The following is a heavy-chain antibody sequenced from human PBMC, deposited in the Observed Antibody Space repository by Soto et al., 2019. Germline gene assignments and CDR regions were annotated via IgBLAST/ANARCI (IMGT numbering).Heavy chain of an antibody. CDR3: AKRLRGRYFDY. CDR2: VTDSGEST. CDR1: GFTFSSYA. J-gene: IGHJ4*02. Sequence: EVQVLESGGGLVQPGGSLRLSCAASGFTFSSYAMTWVRQAPGKGLEWVSLVTDSGESTYYADSVKGRFTISRDNSKNPRYLQMHSLRAEDTAVYYCAKRLRGRYFDYWGQGTLVTVSS. V-gene: IGHV3-23*01.